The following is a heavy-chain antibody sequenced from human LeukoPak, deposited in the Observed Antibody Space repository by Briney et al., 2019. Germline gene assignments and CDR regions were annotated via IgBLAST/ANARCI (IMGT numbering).Heavy chain of an antibody. J-gene: IGHJ4*02. CDR1: GYTFTSYG. Sequence: ASVKVSCKASGYTFTSYGISWVRQAPGQGLEWVGWISGYNGNTNYAQKLQGRVTMTTDTSTSTAYMELRSLRSDDTAVYYCARDPEAGYHLYWGQGTLVTVSS. CDR3: ARDPEAGYHLY. D-gene: IGHD1-14*01. V-gene: IGHV1-18*01. CDR2: ISGYNGNT.